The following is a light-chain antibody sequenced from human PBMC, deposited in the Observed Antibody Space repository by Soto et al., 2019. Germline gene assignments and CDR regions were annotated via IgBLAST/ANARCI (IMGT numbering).Light chain of an antibody. CDR2: DAF. CDR3: QQYGDLPRT. Sequence: EIVLTQSPGTLSFSPGESATLSFRASRSLDSGQLAWYQQKVGRAPRLLIHDAFMRATGIPDRFSGSGSGTDFTLTIARLEPEDFAVYYCQQYGDLPRTFGQGTRLEIK. J-gene: IGKJ5*01. CDR1: RSLDSGQ. V-gene: IGKV3-20*01.